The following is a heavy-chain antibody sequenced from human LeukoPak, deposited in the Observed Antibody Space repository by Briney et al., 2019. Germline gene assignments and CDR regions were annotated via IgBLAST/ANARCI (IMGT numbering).Heavy chain of an antibody. CDR3: ARKGAGYTSRLAIDY. CDR2: INWNGAST. CDR1: GFTFEDYA. V-gene: IGHV3-20*04. J-gene: IGHJ4*02. Sequence: PGGSLRLSCAASGFTFEDYAMDWVRHSPGGGLEWISGINWNGASTNYAGSVKGRFTISRDNAKNSLYLQMNSRSAEDTAFYYCARKGAGYTSRLAIDYWGQGALVIVSS. D-gene: IGHD6-19*01.